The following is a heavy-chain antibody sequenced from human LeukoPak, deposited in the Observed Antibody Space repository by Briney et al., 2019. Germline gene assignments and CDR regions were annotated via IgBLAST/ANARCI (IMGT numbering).Heavy chain of an antibody. CDR3: AMEQADYYDSSGYSY. J-gene: IGHJ4*02. D-gene: IGHD3-22*01. CDR1: GFTVSSNY. V-gene: IGHV3-66*01. Sequence: GGSLRLSCAASGFTVSSNYMSWIRQAPGKGLEWVSVIYSGGSTYYADSVKGRFTISRDNSKNTLYLQMNSLRAEDTAVYYWAMEQADYYDSSGYSYWGQGTLVTVSS. CDR2: IYSGGST.